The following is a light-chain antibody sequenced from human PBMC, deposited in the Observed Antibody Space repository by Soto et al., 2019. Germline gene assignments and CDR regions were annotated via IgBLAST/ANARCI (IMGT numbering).Light chain of an antibody. CDR2: EVS. V-gene: IGLV2-8*01. CDR3: SSYAGSNLYD. J-gene: IGLJ1*01. Sequence: QSVPAQPSSGSGAPGQTIPIPCPGTNNDVGGYNYGSWYQQHPGKAPKLMIYEVSKRPSGVPDRFSGSKSGNTASLTVSGLQAEDEADYYCSSYAGSNLYDFGTGTKVTVL. CDR1: NNDVGGYNY.